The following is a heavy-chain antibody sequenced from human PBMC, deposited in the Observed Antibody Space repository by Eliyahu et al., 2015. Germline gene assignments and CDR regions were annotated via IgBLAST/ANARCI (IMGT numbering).Heavy chain of an antibody. Sequence: QVQLVXSGGGVVQPGGSLXLXCAASXFXFSXYGIPWVRQAPGKGLEWVAAIWYDASNEHYADSVKGRFTISRDKSKNMVSLQMNSLTAADTAVYYCARVGEQLLVRELYFDHWGQGTLVTVSS. J-gene: IGHJ4*02. CDR2: IWYDASNE. CDR3: ARVGEQLLVRELYFDH. D-gene: IGHD6-19*01. CDR1: XFXFSXYG. V-gene: IGHV3-33*01.